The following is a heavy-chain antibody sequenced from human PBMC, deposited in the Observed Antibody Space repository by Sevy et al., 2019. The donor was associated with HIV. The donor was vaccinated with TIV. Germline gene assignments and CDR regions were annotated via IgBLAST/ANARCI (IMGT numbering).Heavy chain of an antibody. CDR1: GYTFTSYG. D-gene: IGHD3-22*01. Sequence: ASLKVSCKASGYTFTSYGISWVRQAPGQGLEWMGWISAYNGNTNYAQKLQGRVTMTTDTSTSTAYMELRSLRSDDTAVYYCARVSPSHYDSSGHDYWGQGTLVTVSS. CDR2: ISAYNGNT. V-gene: IGHV1-18*01. J-gene: IGHJ4*02. CDR3: ARVSPSHYDSSGHDY.